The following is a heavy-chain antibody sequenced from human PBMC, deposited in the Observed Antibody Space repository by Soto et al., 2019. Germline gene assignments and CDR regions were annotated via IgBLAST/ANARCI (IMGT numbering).Heavy chain of an antibody. CDR2: ISWNSGSI. D-gene: IGHD3-22*01. CDR1: GFTFDDYA. V-gene: IGHV3-9*01. Sequence: PGGSLRLSCAASGFTFDDYAMHWVRQAPGKGLEWVSGISWNSGSIGYADSVKGRFTISRDNAKNSLYLQMNSLRAEDTALYYCAKDLYDSSGYILDWGQGTLVTVSS. CDR3: AKDLYDSSGYILD. J-gene: IGHJ1*01.